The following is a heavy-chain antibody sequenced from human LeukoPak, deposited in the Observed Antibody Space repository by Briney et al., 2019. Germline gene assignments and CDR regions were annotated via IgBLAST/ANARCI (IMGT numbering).Heavy chain of an antibody. V-gene: IGHV4-4*07. D-gene: IGHD2-2*01. CDR1: GGSISSYY. J-gene: IGHJ4*02. CDR2: IYTSGST. CDR3: ATYCSSTSCYGGIDY. Sequence: SETLSLTCTVSGGSISSYYWSWIRQPAGKGLEWIGRIYTSGSTNYNPSLKSRVTISVDTSKNQFSLKLSSVTAADTAVYYCATYCSSTSCYGGIDYRGQGTLVTVSS.